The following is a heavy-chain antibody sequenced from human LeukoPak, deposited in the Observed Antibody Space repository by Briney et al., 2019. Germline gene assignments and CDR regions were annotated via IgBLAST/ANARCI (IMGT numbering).Heavy chain of an antibody. V-gene: IGHV3-23*01. D-gene: IGHD6-19*01. CDR1: GFTFSSYA. Sequence: GGSLRLSCAASGFTFSSYAMSCVRQGPGKGLKWGSSIPDSGESTYHAGSVKGRFTISRDNSKNTLYLQMNSLRAEDTAVYYCAKDLPRGGWSFDPWGQGTLVSVSA. CDR3: AKDLPRGGWSFDP. J-gene: IGHJ5*02. CDR2: IPDSGEST.